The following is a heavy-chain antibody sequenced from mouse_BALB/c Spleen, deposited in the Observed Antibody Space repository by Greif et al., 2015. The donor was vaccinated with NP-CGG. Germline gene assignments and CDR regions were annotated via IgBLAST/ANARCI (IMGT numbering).Heavy chain of an antibody. CDR2: IDPANGNT. Sequence: EVQRVESGAELVKPGASVKLSCTASGFNIKDTYMHWVKQRPEQGLEWIGRIDPANGNTKYDPKFQGKATITADTSSNTAYLQLSSLTSEVTAVYYCAREITRGYYFDYWGQGTTLTVSS. CDR1: GFNIKDTY. V-gene: IGHV14-3*02. J-gene: IGHJ2*01. D-gene: IGHD2-4*01. CDR3: AREITRGYYFDY.